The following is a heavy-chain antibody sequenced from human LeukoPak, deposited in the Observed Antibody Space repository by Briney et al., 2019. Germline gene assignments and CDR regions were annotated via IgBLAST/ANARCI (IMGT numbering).Heavy chain of an antibody. V-gene: IGHV3-30*04. CDR3: ARSPSSRSVIRKYYFDY. CDR2: ISYDGSNK. Sequence: PGGSLRLSCAASGFTFSSYAMHWVRQAPGKGLEWVAVISYDGSNKYYADSVKGRFTISRDNSKNTLYPQMNSLRAEDTAVYYCARSPSSRSVIRKYYFDYWGQGTLVTVSS. CDR1: GFTFSSYA. D-gene: IGHD6-13*01. J-gene: IGHJ4*02.